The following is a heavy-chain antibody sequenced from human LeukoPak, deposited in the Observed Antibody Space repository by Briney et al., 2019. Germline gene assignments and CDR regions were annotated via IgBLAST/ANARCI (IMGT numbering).Heavy chain of an antibody. Sequence: SETLSLTCTVSGGSISSGGYYWSWIRQHPGKGLEWTGYIYYSGSTYYNPSLKSRVTISVDTSKNQFSLKLSSVTAADTAVYYCARATPIAPVENWGQGTLVTVSS. CDR1: GGSISSGGYY. CDR2: IYYSGST. D-gene: IGHD4-23*01. J-gene: IGHJ4*02. V-gene: IGHV4-31*03. CDR3: ARATPIAPVEN.